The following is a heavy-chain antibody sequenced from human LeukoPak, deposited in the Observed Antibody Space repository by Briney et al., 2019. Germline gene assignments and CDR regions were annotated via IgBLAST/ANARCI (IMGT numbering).Heavy chain of an antibody. CDR2: ISYDGSNK. D-gene: IGHD5-18*01. V-gene: IGHV3-30-3*01. J-gene: IGHJ4*02. Sequence: QPGGSLRLSCAASGFTFSSYAMHWVRQAPGKGLEWVAVISYDGSNKYYADSVKGRFTISRDNSKNTLYLKMNSLRAEDTAVYYCARARIQLWLVDYWGQGTLVTVSS. CDR1: GFTFSSYA. CDR3: ARARIQLWLVDY.